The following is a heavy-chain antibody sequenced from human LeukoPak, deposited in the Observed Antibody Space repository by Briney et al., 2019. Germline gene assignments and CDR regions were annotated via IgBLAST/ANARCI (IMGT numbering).Heavy chain of an antibody. Sequence: AGGSLRLSCAASGFTFSDYGLHWVRQAPGKGLEWVAFIRYDATNKHDADSVRGRFTISRDNSKNTLYLQMNGLRAEDTAVYYCARDGAYCGPDCFSFFDYWGQGTLVTVSS. D-gene: IGHD2-21*02. CDR1: GFTFSDYG. CDR3: ARDGAYCGPDCFSFFDY. V-gene: IGHV3-30*02. CDR2: IRYDATNK. J-gene: IGHJ4*02.